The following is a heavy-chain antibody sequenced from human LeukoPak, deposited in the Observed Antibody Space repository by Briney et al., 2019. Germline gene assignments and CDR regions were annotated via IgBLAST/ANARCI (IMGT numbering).Heavy chain of an antibody. CDR3: AREAGSGSRRGY. Sequence: QTGGSLRLSCAASGFTFSSYAMHWVRQAPGKGLEWVAVISYDGSNKYYADSVKGRFTISRDNSKNTLYLQMNSLRAEDTAVYYCAREAGSGSRRGYWGQGTLVTVSS. V-gene: IGHV3-30*04. CDR1: GFTFSSYA. CDR2: ISYDGSNK. J-gene: IGHJ4*02. D-gene: IGHD3-10*01.